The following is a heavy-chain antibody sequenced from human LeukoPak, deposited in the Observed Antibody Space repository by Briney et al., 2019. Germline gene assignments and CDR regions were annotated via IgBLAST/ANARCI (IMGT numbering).Heavy chain of an antibody. CDR2: IDYSGPA. V-gene: IGHV4-31*11. CDR3: ARDSYSSSIRWFDS. J-gene: IGHJ5*01. Sequence: SETLCLTCAVSGGSISSGGYCWRWVRQLPGEGRGWIGYIDYSGPAYYHPPLNSRVTISLDTSKNQHSVKLSSVTAAHTAVYYCARDSYSSSIRWFDSWGQGTLVSVSS. D-gene: IGHD6-6*01. CDR1: GGSISSGGYC.